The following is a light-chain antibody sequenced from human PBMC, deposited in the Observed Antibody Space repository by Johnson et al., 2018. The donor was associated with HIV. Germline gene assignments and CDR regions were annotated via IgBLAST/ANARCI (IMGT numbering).Light chain of an antibody. J-gene: IGLJ1*01. CDR1: SSNIGNNY. Sequence: QSVLSQPPSVSAAPGQKVTISCSGSSSNIGNNYVSWYQQLPGTAPKLIIYENNKRPSGIPDRFSGSKSGTSATLGITGLQTGDEADYYCGTWDSSLTAVFGTGTKVTVL. V-gene: IGLV1-51*02. CDR3: GTWDSSLTAV. CDR2: ENN.